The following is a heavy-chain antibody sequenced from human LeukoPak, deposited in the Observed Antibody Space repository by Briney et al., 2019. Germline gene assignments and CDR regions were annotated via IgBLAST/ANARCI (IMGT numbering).Heavy chain of an antibody. CDR2: ISGSGGST. Sequence: GGSLRLSCTASGFTFGDYAMSWVRQAPGKGLEWVSAISGSGGSTYYADSVKGRFTISRDNSKNTLYLQMNSLRAEDTAVYYCAREDASGSYPNWFDPWGQGTLVTVSS. J-gene: IGHJ5*02. V-gene: IGHV3-23*01. CDR1: GFTFGDYA. CDR3: AREDASGSYPNWFDP. D-gene: IGHD3-10*01.